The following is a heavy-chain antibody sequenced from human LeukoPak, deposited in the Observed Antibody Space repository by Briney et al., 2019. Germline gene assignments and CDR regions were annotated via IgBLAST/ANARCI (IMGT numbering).Heavy chain of an antibody. J-gene: IGHJ4*02. CDR1: GGSLSGYY. Sequence: PSETLSLTCAVDGGSLSGYYWSGIRRPPGKGLGWIGEINHSGSTNYNPSLKSRVTISVDTSKNQFSLKLSSVTAADTAVYYCARGMGYDYWGQGTLVTVSS. CDR2: INHSGST. V-gene: IGHV4-34*01. D-gene: IGHD3-16*01. CDR3: ARGMGYDY.